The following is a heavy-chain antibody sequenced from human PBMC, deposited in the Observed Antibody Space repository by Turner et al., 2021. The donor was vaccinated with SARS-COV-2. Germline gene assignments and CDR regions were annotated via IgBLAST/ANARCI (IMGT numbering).Heavy chain of an antibody. Sequence: QLQLQESGPGQVKPSETPSLTCAVSGGSISTTNHYWGWIRQPQGKGLEWIGSISYTGMTFYTPSLKSRVTLSMDTSKNHFSLKVTSVTAAVTAVYYCARQGGVDYLGQGTLVTVSS. CDR3: ARQGGVDY. J-gene: IGHJ4*02. V-gene: IGHV4-39*01. CDR2: ISYTGMT. CDR1: GGSISTTNHY.